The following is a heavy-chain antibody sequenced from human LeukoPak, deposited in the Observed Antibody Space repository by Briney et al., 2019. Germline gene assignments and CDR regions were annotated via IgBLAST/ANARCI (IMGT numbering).Heavy chain of an antibody. V-gene: IGHV1-2*02. J-gene: IGHJ3*02. CDR1: EYTFTDYY. D-gene: IGHD5-24*01. CDR3: ARGGSREGRYAFDI. CDR2: INPNSGGT. Sequence: ASVEVSCKASEYTFTDYYVHWVRQAPGQGLEWMGWINPNSGGTNYAQKCQGRVTMTRDTSITTAYMELSSLRSEDMAVYYCARGGSREGRYAFDIWGQGTMVTVSS.